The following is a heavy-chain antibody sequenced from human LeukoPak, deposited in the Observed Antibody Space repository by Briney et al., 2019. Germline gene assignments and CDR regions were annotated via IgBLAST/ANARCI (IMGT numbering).Heavy chain of an antibody. Sequence: ASVSVSCKASGYTLTNYHIAWVRQAPGQGLEWMGWVSTNDGNTVYAQRLQGRVTMTTDTSTSVAYMELRSLTSDDTAVYYCTRAPPGMTMMTDYWGQGTLVTVSS. V-gene: IGHV1-18*01. D-gene: IGHD3-22*01. J-gene: IGHJ4*02. CDR3: TRAPPGMTMMTDY. CDR1: GYTLTNYH. CDR2: VSTNDGNT.